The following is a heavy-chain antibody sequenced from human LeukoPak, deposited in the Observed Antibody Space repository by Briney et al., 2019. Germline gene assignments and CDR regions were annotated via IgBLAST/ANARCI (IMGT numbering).Heavy chain of an antibody. CDR2: IYTSGST. CDR3: AREAEWELPLQGYYFDY. Sequence: PSETLSLTCTISGGSISSGSCYWSWIRQPAGRGLEWIGRIYTSGSTNYNPSLKSRVTISVDTSKNQFSLKLSSVTAADTAVYYCAREAEWELPLQGYYFDYWGQGTLVTVSS. J-gene: IGHJ4*02. CDR1: GGSISSGSCY. D-gene: IGHD1-26*01. V-gene: IGHV4-61*02.